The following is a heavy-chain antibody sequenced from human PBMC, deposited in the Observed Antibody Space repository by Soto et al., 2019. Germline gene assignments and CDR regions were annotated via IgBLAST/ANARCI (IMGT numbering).Heavy chain of an antibody. CDR3: TRSSPTDPV. V-gene: IGHV3-66*01. CDR1: GFSVSIDY. CDR2: LSTDGRT. Sequence: QWVESGGGLVQPGGSLRLSCAASGFSVSIDYMSWVRQAPGKGPEWLSILSTDGRTYHEDSVKGRFSIYRDNSKNTLYLQMNSLRVEDTAVYFCTRSSPTDPVWGQGITVIVSS. J-gene: IGHJ6*02.